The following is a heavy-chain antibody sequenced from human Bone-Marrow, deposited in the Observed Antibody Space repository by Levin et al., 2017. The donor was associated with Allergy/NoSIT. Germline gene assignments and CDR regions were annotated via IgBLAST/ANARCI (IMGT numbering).Heavy chain of an antibody. J-gene: IGHJ6*02. V-gene: IGHV3-33*01. CDR2: IWYDGSKE. CDR1: GFTFSSYG. CDR3: GREAHYGMDV. Sequence: PGESLKISCAASGFTFSSYGMHWVRQAPGKGLEWVAMIWYDGSKEYYTDSVKGRFTISRDNSKNTLHLEVSSLRAEDTAVYFCGREAHYGMDVWGQGTTVTVSS.